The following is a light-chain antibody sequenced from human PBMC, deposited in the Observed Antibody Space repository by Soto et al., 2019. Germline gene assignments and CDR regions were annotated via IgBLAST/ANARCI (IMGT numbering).Light chain of an antibody. CDR3: QHYNNWPST. J-gene: IGKJ1*01. Sequence: EIVMTQSPATLSVSPGERATLSCRASQSVSSNLAWYQQKPGQAPRLLIYGASTRATGIPARFSGSGSGTEFTLTISSLQSEDFAVYYCQHYNNWPSTFCQGTRWISN. CDR1: QSVSSN. CDR2: GAS. V-gene: IGKV3-15*01.